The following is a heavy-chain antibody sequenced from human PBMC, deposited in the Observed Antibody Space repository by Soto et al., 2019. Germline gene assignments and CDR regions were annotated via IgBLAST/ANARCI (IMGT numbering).Heavy chain of an antibody. V-gene: IGHV6-1*01. CDR3: ARLTLCLCCSGGSCYRSYYYYYGMDV. CDR1: GDSVSSNSAA. D-gene: IGHD2-15*01. J-gene: IGHJ6*02. CDR2: TYYRSKWYN. Sequence: SQTLSLTCAISGDSVSSNSAAWNWIRQSPSRGLEWLGRTYYRSKWYNDYAVSVKSRITINPDTSKNQFSLQLNSVTPEDTAVYYCARLTLCLCCSGGSCYRSYYYYYGMDVWGQGTTVTVSS.